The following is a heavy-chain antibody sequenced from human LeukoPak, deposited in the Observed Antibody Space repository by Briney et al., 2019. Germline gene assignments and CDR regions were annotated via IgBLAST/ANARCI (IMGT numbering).Heavy chain of an antibody. D-gene: IGHD3-3*01. CDR3: ATTKIWSGYYSSGYYFDY. V-gene: IGHV3-7*01. Sequence: GGSLRLSCAASGFTFSSYWMSWVRQAPGKGLEWVANIKQDGSEKYYVDYVKGRFTISRDNAKNSLYLQMNSLRAEDTAVYYCATTKIWSGYYSSGYYFDYWGQGTLVTVSS. CDR2: IKQDGSEK. J-gene: IGHJ4*02. CDR1: GFTFSSYW.